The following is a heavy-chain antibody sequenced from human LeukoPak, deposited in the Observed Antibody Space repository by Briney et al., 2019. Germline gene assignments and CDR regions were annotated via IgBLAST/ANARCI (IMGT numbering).Heavy chain of an antibody. CDR1: RFILSNAW. D-gene: IGHD2-2*01. Sequence: GGSLRLSCAASRFILSNAWMTWVRPAPAQGVEWVGRIKSKTDGGTIDYAPPVKGRFTISRDDSKDTLYMQMNSLKPEDTAVYYCTTDVVGLCSSTGCYDNWLDPWGQETLVTVSS. V-gene: IGHV3-15*01. J-gene: IGHJ5*02. CDR3: TTDVVGLCSSTGCYDNWLDP. CDR2: IKSKTDGGTI.